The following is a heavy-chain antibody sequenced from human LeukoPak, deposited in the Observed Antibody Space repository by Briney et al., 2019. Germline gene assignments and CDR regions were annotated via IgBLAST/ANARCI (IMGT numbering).Heavy chain of an antibody. Sequence: GGSLRLSCVASGFTFSNYWMHWVRQAPGKGLVWVSRIKSDGRSTNYADSVKGRFTISRDNAKNTLYLQMNSLRAEDTAVYYCARGGSPPEALGDAFDIWGQGTMVTVSS. CDR2: IKSDGRST. D-gene: IGHD1-26*01. J-gene: IGHJ3*02. CDR3: ARGGSPPEALGDAFDI. V-gene: IGHV3-74*01. CDR1: GFTFSNYW.